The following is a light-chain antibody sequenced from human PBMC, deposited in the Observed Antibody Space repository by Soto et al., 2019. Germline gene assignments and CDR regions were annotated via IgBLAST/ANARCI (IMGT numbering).Light chain of an antibody. Sequence: DIQMTQSPSPLSASVGDRVTITCRASQSINSYLNWYQHKPGKAPTLLISGATSLHSGVPSRFSGSGYGTDFTLTISSFQPEDFAQYYRQQCFSPPWAFGHGTKVHFK. CDR1: QSINSY. J-gene: IGKJ1*01. V-gene: IGKV1-39*01. CDR3: QQCFSPPWA. CDR2: GAT.